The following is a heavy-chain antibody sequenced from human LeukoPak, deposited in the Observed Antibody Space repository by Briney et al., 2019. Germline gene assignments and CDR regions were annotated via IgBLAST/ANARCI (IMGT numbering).Heavy chain of an antibody. CDR2: INPNSGGT. J-gene: IGHJ3*02. CDR3: ARTEKLLWFGELLLSAFDI. CDR1: GYTFTGHY. D-gene: IGHD3-10*01. V-gene: IGHV1-2*06. Sequence: ASVKVSCKASGYTFTGHYMHWVRQAPGQGLEWMGRINPNSGGTNYAQKFQGRVTMTRDTSISTAYMELSRLRSDDTAVYYCARTEKLLWFGELLLSAFDIWGQGTMVTVSS.